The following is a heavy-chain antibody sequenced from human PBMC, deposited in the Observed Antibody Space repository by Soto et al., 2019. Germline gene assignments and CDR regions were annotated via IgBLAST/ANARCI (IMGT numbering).Heavy chain of an antibody. CDR1: GGSISSGDYY. V-gene: IGHV4-30-4*01. D-gene: IGHD2-15*01. CDR2: IYYSGST. Sequence: QVQLQESGPGLVKPSQTLSLTCTVSGGSISSGDYYWSWIRQPPGKGLEWIGYIYYSGSTYYNPSLKSRVTISVDTAKNQFSLKLSSVTAADTAVYYCARDQGYCSGGSCYSNYYGMDVWGQGTTVTVSS. CDR3: ARDQGYCSGGSCYSNYYGMDV. J-gene: IGHJ6*02.